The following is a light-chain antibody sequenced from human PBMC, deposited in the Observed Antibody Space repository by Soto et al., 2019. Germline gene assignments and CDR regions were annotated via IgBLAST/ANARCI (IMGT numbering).Light chain of an antibody. Sequence: QSVLTQPASVSGSPGQSITISCTGTSCDVGSYNLVSWYQQLPGKAPKLIIYEVNERPSGISNRFSGSKSGNTASLTISGLQAEAEADYYGCSYAGSSILVFGAGTKLTVL. J-gene: IGLJ3*02. CDR1: SCDVGSYNL. CDR3: CSYAGSSILV. V-gene: IGLV2-23*02. CDR2: EVN.